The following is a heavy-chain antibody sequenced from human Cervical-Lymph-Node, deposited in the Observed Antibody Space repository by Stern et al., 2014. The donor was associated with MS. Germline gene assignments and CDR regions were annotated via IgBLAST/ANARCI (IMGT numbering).Heavy chain of an antibody. CDR3: ATANYGAAHFDY. J-gene: IGHJ4*02. CDR2: IIPILGTA. Sequence: VQLEESGAEVKKPGSSVKVSCKASGGTFSNYVISWVRQAPGQGLEWMGGIIPILGTANYAQKFQGRATITADEATSTAYMELSSLRSDDTAVFYCATANYGAAHFDYWGQRTLVTVSS. D-gene: IGHD4-17*01. V-gene: IGHV1-69*01. CDR1: GGTFSNYV.